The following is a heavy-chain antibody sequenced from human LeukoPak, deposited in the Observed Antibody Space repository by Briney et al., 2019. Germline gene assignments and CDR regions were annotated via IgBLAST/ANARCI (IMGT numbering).Heavy chain of an antibody. CDR1: GGTFSSYA. J-gene: IGHJ4*02. CDR3: AREVVDYGGNSGDY. D-gene: IGHD4-23*01. V-gene: IGHV1-69*13. Sequence: SVKVSCKASGGTFSSYAISWVRQAPGQGLEWMGGIIPIFGTANYAQKFQGRVTITADESTSTAYMELSSLRSEDTAVYYCAREVVDYGGNSGDYWGQGTLVTVSS. CDR2: IIPIFGTA.